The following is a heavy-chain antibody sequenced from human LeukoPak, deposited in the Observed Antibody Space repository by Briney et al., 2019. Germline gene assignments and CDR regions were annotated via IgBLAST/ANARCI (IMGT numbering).Heavy chain of an antibody. CDR1: GFTFSSYA. CDR2: ISYDGSNK. D-gene: IGHD6-6*01. CDR3: ARSPARRAAEYFQH. J-gene: IGHJ1*01. Sequence: GGSLRLSCAASGFTFSSYAMHWVRQAPGKGLEWVAVISYDGSNKYYADSVKGRFTISRDNSKNTLYLQMNSLRAEDTAVYYCARSPARRAAEYFQHWGQGTLVTVSS. V-gene: IGHV3-30-3*01.